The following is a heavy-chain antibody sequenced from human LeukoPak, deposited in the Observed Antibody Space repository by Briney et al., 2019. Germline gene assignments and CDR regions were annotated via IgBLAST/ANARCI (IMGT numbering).Heavy chain of an antibody. CDR1: GDSVSSNSAA. J-gene: IGHJ4*02. D-gene: IGHD6-13*01. V-gene: IGHV6-1*01. CDR3: ARDKERFPGIAAAGHYFDY. CDR2: TYYRSKWYN. Sequence: SQTLSLTCAISGDSVSSNSAAWNWIRQSPSRGLEWLGRTYYRSKWYNDYAVSVKSRITINPDTSQNQFSLQLNSVTPEDTAVYYCARDKERFPGIAAAGHYFDYWGQGTLVTVSS.